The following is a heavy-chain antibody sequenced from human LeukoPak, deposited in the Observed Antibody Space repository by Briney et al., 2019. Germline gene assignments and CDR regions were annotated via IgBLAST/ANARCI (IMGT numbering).Heavy chain of an antibody. CDR1: GGSISSSNW. J-gene: IGHJ3*02. D-gene: IGHD3-10*01. CDR3: ARSDGYGLVGI. Sequence: PSETLSLTCAVSGGSISSSNWWSWVRQPPGKGLEWIGEIHPSGSTNYNPSLKSRVIIIIDTPKNHFSLTLSSVTAADTAVYYCARSDGYGLVGIWGQGTMVTVSS. V-gene: IGHV4-4*02. CDR2: IHPSGST.